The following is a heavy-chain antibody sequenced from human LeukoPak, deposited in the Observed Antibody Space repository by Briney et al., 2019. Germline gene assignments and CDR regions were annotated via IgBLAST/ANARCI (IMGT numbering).Heavy chain of an antibody. V-gene: IGHV1-18*01. CDR1: GYTFTSYA. J-gene: IGHJ4*02. CDR2: ISAYNGNT. Sequence: ASVKVSCKTSGYTFTSYAISWVRQAPGQGLEWMGWISAYNGNTDYAQKFQGRVTMTTDTSTSTAYMELRSLRSDDTAVYYCARRNYDHIWGNYGSLYYFDYWGQGTLVTVSS. CDR3: ARRNYDHIWGNYGSLYYFDY. D-gene: IGHD3-16*01.